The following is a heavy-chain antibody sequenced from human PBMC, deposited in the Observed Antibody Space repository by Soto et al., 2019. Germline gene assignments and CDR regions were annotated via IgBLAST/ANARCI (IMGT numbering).Heavy chain of an antibody. D-gene: IGHD3-22*01. CDR2: ISGSGGST. Sequence: SLRLSCAASGFTFSSYAMSWVRQAPGKGLEWVSAISGSGGSTYYADSVKGRFTISRDNSKNTLYLQMNSLRAEDTAVYYCAKDRDYYDSRGYYYYYGMAVWGQGTTVTVSS. CDR3: AKDRDYYDSRGYYYYYGMAV. CDR1: GFTFSSYA. J-gene: IGHJ6*02. V-gene: IGHV3-23*01.